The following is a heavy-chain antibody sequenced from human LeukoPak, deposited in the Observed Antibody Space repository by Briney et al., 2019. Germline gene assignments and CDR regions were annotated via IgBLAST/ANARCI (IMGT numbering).Heavy chain of an antibody. Sequence: GASVKVSCKASGYTFTGYYMHWVRQAPGQGLEWMGWINPNSGGTNYAQKFQGRVTMTRDTSISTAYMELSRLRSDDTAVYYCARDLRPQHCYGSGSYSFDYWGQGTLVTVSP. V-gene: IGHV1-2*02. CDR1: GYTFTGYY. CDR3: ARDLRPQHCYGSGSYSFDY. D-gene: IGHD3-10*01. CDR2: INPNSGGT. J-gene: IGHJ4*02.